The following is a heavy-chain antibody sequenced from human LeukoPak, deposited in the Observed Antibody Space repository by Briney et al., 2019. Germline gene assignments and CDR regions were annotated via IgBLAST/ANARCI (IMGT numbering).Heavy chain of an antibody. CDR3: ARQFGSGYSSSTDDY. CDR1: GYSFTSYW. V-gene: IGHV5-51*01. J-gene: IGHJ4*02. Sequence: GESLKISCRCSGYSFTSYWIGWVRQMPGKGLEWMGIIYPGDSDTRYSPSFQGQVTISADKSISTAYLQWRSLKASDTAMYYCARQFGSGYSSSTDDYWGQGTLVTV. D-gene: IGHD6-13*01. CDR2: IYPGDSDT.